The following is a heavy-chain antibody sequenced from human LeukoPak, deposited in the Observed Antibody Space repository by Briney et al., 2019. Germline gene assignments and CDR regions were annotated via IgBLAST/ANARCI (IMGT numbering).Heavy chain of an antibody. V-gene: IGHV3-23*01. CDR3: AKRGVVIRVILVGFHKQANYFDS. J-gene: IGHJ4*02. CDR2: ISDSGGTT. Sequence: GGSLRLSCAVSGITLSNYGMSWVRQAPGKVLQWVAGISDSGGTTKYADSVKGRFTISRDNPRNTLYLQMSSLRPEDTAVYFCAKRGVVIRVILVGFHKQANYFDSWGQGVLVTVSS. CDR1: GITLSNYG. D-gene: IGHD3-22*01.